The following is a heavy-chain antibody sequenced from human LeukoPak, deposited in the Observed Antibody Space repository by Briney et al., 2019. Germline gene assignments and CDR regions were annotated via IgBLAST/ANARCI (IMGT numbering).Heavy chain of an antibody. CDR1: GFTFSSYG. V-gene: IGHV3-30*18. CDR2: ISYDGSNK. CDR3: AKDKGIAAAGSYYFDY. D-gene: IGHD6-13*01. Sequence: GGSLRLSCAASGFTFSSYGMHWVRQAPGKGLEWVAVISYDGSNKYYADSVKGRFTISRDNSKNTLYLQMNSLRAEDTAVYYCAKDKGIAAAGSYYFDYWGQGTLVTVSS. J-gene: IGHJ4*02.